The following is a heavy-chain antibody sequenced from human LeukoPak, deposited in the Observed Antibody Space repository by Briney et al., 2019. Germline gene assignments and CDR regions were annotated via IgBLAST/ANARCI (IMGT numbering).Heavy chain of an antibody. V-gene: IGHV4-59*11. D-gene: IGHD1-26*01. Sequence: SETLSLTCTVSGASITSHYWSWIRQPPGKGLEWIGYISYIGNTNYNPSLKSRVTISIDTSKSQFSLKLSSVTAPDTAVYYCARSFFRPGIVGATLYYFDYWGQGALVTVSS. CDR1: GASITSHY. CDR3: ARSFFRPGIVGATLYYFDY. J-gene: IGHJ4*02. CDR2: ISYIGNT.